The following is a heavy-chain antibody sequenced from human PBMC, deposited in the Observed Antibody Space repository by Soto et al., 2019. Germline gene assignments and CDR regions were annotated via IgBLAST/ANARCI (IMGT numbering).Heavy chain of an antibody. Sequence: GASVKVSCKASGGTFSSYAISWVRQAPGQGLEWMGGIIPIFGTANYAQKFQGRVTITADESTSTAYMELSSLRSEDTAVYYCARVYYYDSSGYHSYFQHWGQGTLVTVSS. V-gene: IGHV1-69*13. CDR2: IIPIFGTA. J-gene: IGHJ1*01. CDR3: ARVYYYDSSGYHSYFQH. CDR1: GGTFSSYA. D-gene: IGHD3-22*01.